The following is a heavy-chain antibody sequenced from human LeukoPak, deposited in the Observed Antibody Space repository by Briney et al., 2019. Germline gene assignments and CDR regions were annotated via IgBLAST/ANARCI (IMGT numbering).Heavy chain of an antibody. J-gene: IGHJ6*02. CDR2: ISSSSSYI. Sequence: GSLRLSCAASGFTFSSYSMNWVRQAPGKGLEWVSSISSSSSYIYYADSVKGRFTISRDNAKNSLYLQMNSLRAEDTAVYYCARDPVRYFDWLDYYYGMDVWGQGTTVTVSS. CDR3: ARDPVRYFDWLDYYYGMDV. V-gene: IGHV3-21*01. CDR1: GFTFSSYS. D-gene: IGHD3-9*01.